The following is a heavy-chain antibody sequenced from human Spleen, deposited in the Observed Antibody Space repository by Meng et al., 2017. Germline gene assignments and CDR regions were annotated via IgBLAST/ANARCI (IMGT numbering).Heavy chain of an antibody. CDR1: GCSIITNGVG. CDR2: IYWNDDK. Sequence: QIPLSGSGPTPLNPHKPLPLTWTFAGCSIITNGVGVGWIRQPPGKALEWLALIYWNDDKRYSPSLKSRLTITKDTSKNQVVLTMTNMDPVDTATYFCAHTMSYGDFVSWYFDLWGRGTLVTVSS. V-gene: IGHV2-5*01. J-gene: IGHJ2*01. CDR3: AHTMSYGDFVSWYFDL. D-gene: IGHD4-17*01.